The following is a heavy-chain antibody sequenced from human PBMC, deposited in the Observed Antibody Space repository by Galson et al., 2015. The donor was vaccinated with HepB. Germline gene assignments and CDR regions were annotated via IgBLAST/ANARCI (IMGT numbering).Heavy chain of an antibody. CDR3: ARNASTRGFDF. J-gene: IGHJ4*02. Sequence: SVKVSCKASGYTFTTFPMHWVRQAPGQSLEWMGYISAANGDTKYSQKFQDRVTITSDTSANTAFMELSNLNSEDTAVYYCARNASTRGFDFWGQGALVTVSS. CDR2: ISAANGDT. V-gene: IGHV1-3*01. D-gene: IGHD2-2*01. CDR1: GYTFTTFP.